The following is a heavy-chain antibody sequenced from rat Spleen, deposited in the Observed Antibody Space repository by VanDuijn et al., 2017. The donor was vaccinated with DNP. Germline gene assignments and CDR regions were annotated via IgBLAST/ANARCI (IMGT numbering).Heavy chain of an antibody. CDR1: VSTFSDYN. CDR3: TRYYDSFDY. CDR2: IINDGSRT. J-gene: IGHJ2*01. D-gene: IGHD1-1*01. V-gene: IGHV5-7*01. Sequence: EVQLVESGGGLVQPGRSLKLSCAASVSTFSDYNMAWVRQAPKKGLEWVATIINDGSRTYYRDSVKGRFTISRDYAKPTLYLQMDSLRSEDTATYYCTRYYDSFDYWGQGVMVTVSS.